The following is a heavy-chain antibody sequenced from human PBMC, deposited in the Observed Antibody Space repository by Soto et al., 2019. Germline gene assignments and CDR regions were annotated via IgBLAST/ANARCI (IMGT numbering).Heavy chain of an antibody. D-gene: IGHD6-13*01. CDR1: GGSISSYY. V-gene: IGHV4-59*01. CDR3: AREGVSSSWYNYYGMDV. J-gene: IGHJ6*02. Sequence: SETLSLTCTVSGGSISSYYWSWIRQPPGKGLEWIGYIYYSGSTNYNPSLKSRVTISVDTSKNQFSLKLSSVTAADTAVYYCAREGVSSSWYNYYGMDVWGQGTTVT. CDR2: IYYSGST.